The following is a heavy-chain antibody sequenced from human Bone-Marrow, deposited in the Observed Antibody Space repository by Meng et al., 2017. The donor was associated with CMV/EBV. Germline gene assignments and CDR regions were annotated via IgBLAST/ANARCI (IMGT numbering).Heavy chain of an antibody. CDR1: GGSISGSSYY. V-gene: IGHV4-39*07. J-gene: IGHJ5*02. CDR3: ARDREEYYDFWSGFFGWFAP. Sequence: SETLSLTCTVSGGSISGSSYYWAWIRQPPGKGLEWIGSIYYSGNTYYNPSLKSRVTISLDTSNNQFSLKLSSVTAADTAVYYCARDREEYYDFWSGFFGWFAPWGQGTLVTLSS. CDR2: IYYSGNT. D-gene: IGHD3-3*01.